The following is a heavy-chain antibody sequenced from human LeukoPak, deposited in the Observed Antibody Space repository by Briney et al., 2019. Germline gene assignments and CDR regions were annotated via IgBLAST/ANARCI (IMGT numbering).Heavy chain of an antibody. CDR3: ARRAYSSGYYYFDY. Sequence: SETLSLTCTVSGGSISSNYWSWIRQPPGEGLEWIGYIYYSGSTIYNPSLKSRVTISVDTSKNQFSLKLSSVTAADAAVYYCARRAYSSGYYYFDYWGQGTLVTVSS. J-gene: IGHJ4*02. D-gene: IGHD3-22*01. CDR1: GGSISSNY. CDR2: IYYSGST. V-gene: IGHV4-59*01.